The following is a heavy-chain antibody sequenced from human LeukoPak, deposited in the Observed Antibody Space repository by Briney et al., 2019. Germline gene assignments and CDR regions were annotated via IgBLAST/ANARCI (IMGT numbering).Heavy chain of an antibody. CDR3: ARPPYSSSWDPGWFDP. J-gene: IGHJ5*02. Sequence: PAGSLRLSCVASGFTFSDYYMSWIRQAPGKGLEWVSYISSSSDYTNSADSVRGRFTTSRDNAKNSMYLQMNSLRAEDTAVYYCARPPYSSSWDPGWFDPWGQGTLITVSS. CDR2: ISSSSDYT. V-gene: IGHV3-11*06. D-gene: IGHD6-13*01. CDR1: GFTFSDYY.